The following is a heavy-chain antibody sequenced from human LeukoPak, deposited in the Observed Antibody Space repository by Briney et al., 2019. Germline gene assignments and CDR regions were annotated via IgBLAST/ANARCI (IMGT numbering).Heavy chain of an antibody. D-gene: IGHD3-22*01. Sequence: SVKVSCKASGGTFSSYAISWVRQAPGQGLEWMGGIIPIFGTANYAQKFQGRVTITTDESTSTAYVELSSLRSEDTAVYYCAGYDSSGDDAFDIWGQGTMVTVSS. CDR3: AGYDSSGDDAFDI. J-gene: IGHJ3*02. CDR2: IIPIFGTA. V-gene: IGHV1-69*05. CDR1: GGTFSSYA.